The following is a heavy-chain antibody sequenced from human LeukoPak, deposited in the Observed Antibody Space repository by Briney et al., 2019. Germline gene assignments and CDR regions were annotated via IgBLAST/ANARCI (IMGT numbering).Heavy chain of an antibody. CDR1: GYPFTGYY. D-gene: IGHD4-17*01. V-gene: IGHV1-2*02. Sequence: GASVRVSCKASGYPFTGYYIHWVRQAPGQGLEWMGWINPNSGGTNYAQKFQGRVTMTSDTSITTAYMDLSRLTSDDTAVYYCAREISDYASAYWGQGTLSPSPQ. CDR3: AREISDYASAY. J-gene: IGHJ4*02. CDR2: INPNSGGT.